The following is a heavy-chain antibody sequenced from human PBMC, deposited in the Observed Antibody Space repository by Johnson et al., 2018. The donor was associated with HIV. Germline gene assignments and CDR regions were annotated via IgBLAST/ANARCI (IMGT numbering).Heavy chain of an antibody. CDR1: GFTFNSYA. CDR3: ARDVRSGWHQGRDAFDI. D-gene: IGHD6-19*01. CDR2: ISGGGSGT. V-gene: IGHV3-23*04. J-gene: IGHJ3*02. Sequence: VQLVESGGGVVQPGRSLRLSCAASGFTFNSYAMNWVRQAPGKGLEWVSGISGGGSGTYYADSVKGRFTISRDNSKNTLYLQMNSLRAEDTAVYYCARDVRSGWHQGRDAFDICGQGTMVTVSS.